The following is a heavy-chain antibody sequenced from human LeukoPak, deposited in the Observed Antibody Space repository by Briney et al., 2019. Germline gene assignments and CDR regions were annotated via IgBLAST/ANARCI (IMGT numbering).Heavy chain of an antibody. CDR2: ISGSGGST. CDR1: GFTFSTYA. Sequence: GGSLRLSCAAAGFTFSTYAMSWVRQAPGKGLEWVSAISGSGGSTYYADSVKGRFTISRDNSKSTLYLQMNSLRAEDTAVYYCAKDFSPVKQQLGGFDYWGQGTLVTVSS. V-gene: IGHV3-23*01. D-gene: IGHD6-13*01. J-gene: IGHJ4*02. CDR3: AKDFSPVKQQLGGFDY.